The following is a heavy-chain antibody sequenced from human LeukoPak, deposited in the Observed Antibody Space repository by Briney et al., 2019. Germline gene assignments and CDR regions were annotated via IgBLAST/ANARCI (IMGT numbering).Heavy chain of an antibody. V-gene: IGHV4-59*08. CDR1: GGSISSYY. D-gene: IGHD3-22*01. CDR3: ARASYSYDISGWVPFDY. J-gene: IGHJ4*02. CDR2: IYYSGST. Sequence: SETLSLTCTVSGGSISSYYWSWIRQPPGKGLEWIGYIYYSGSTNYNPSLKSRVTISGDTSENQFSLRLRSVTAADTAVYYCARASYSYDISGWVPFDYWGQGTLVTVSS.